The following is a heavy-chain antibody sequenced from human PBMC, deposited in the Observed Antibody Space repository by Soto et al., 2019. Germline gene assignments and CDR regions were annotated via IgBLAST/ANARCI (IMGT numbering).Heavy chain of an antibody. Sequence: PGGSLRLSCAASGFTCSNALMSWVRQTQGKGLEWVGRIKGKTDGGTTDYAAPVKGRFTTSRDDSKNTLYLQMNSLKTEDTAVYYCTTASSIMITFGGVIVRPPAGYWGQRTLVTVSS. V-gene: IGHV3-15*01. CDR3: TTASSIMITFGGVIVRPPAGY. J-gene: IGHJ4*02. CDR1: GFTCSNAL. D-gene: IGHD3-16*02. CDR2: IKGKTDGGTT.